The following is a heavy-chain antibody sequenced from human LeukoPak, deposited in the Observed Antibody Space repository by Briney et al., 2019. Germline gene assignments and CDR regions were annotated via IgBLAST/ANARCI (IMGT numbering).Heavy chain of an antibody. D-gene: IGHD3-10*01. CDR1: GYTFTSYY. J-gene: IGHJ4*02. CDR2: INPSGGST. Sequence: GASVKVSCKASGYTFTSYYIHWVRQAPGQRFEWMGIINPSGGSTSYAQKFQGRVTMTRDTSTSTVYMELISLRSDDTAVYYCTRTQEYGSGSFPFDYWGQGTLVTVSS. CDR3: TRTQEYGSGSFPFDY. V-gene: IGHV1-46*01.